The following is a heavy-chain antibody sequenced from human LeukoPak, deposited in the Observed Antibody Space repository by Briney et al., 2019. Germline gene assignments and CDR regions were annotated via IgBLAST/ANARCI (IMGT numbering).Heavy chain of an antibody. CDR1: GGSISSYY. D-gene: IGHD2-2*02. Sequence: SETLSLTCTVSGGSISSYYWSWIRQPPGKGLEWIGYIYYSGSTNYNPSLKSRVTISVDTSKNQFSLKLSSVTAADTAVYYCARHSVVVPAAISYWGQGTLVTVSS. CDR3: ARHSVVVPAAISY. J-gene: IGHJ4*02. V-gene: IGHV4-59*08. CDR2: IYYSGST.